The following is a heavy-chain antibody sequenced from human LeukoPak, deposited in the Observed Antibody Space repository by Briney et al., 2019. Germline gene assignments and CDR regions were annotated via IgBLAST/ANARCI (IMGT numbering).Heavy chain of an antibody. CDR1: GFIFSNYG. CDR3: AREPVDGDCQFDY. D-gene: IGHD2-21*02. Sequence: TGGSLRLSCAASGFIFSNYGFDWVRQAPGKGLEWVAVISYNAGYKHYTDSVKDRFTISRDDSKSTVFLQMNSLRAEDTALYYCAREPVDGDCQFDYWGQGTLVTVSS. CDR2: ISYNAGYK. V-gene: IGHV3-30*12. J-gene: IGHJ4*02.